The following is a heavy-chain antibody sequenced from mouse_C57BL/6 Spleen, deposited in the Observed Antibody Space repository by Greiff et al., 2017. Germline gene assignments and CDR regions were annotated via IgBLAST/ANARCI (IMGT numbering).Heavy chain of an antibody. CDR2: IDPSDSET. J-gene: IGHJ2*01. D-gene: IGHD1-1*01. V-gene: IGHV1-52*01. CDR1: GYTFTSYW. Sequence: QVQLQQPGAELVRPGSSVKLSCKASGYTFTSYWMHWVKQRPIQGLEWIGNIDPSDSETHYNQKFKDKATLTVDKSSSTAYMQLSSLTSEDSAVYYCARNYGSRPVYYLDYWGQGTTLTVSS. CDR3: ARNYGSRPVYYLDY.